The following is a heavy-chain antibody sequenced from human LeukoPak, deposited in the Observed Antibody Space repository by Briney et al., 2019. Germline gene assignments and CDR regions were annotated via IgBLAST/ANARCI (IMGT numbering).Heavy chain of an antibody. J-gene: IGHJ6*03. CDR1: GYTFTSYA. CDR2: INAGNGNT. CDR3: ARDTLEYSSSSGPLTYYYYYMDV. Sequence: ASVKVSCKASGYTFTSYAMHWVRQAPGQRLEWMGWINAGNGNTKYSQEFQGRVTITRDTSASTAYMELSSLRSEDTAVYYCARDTLEYSSSSGPLTYYYYYMDVWGKGTTVTVSS. D-gene: IGHD6-6*01. V-gene: IGHV1-3*03.